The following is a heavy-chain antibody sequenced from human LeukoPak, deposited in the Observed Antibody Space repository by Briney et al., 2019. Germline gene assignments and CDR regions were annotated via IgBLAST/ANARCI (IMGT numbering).Heavy chain of an antibody. CDR2: INSDGSST. CDR3: ARDLVAQYHYYYYYGMDV. V-gene: IGHV3-74*01. CDR1: GFTFSSYW. Sequence: GGSLRLSCAASGFTFSSYWMHWVRQAPGKGLVWVSRINSDGSSTSYADSVKGRFTISRDNAKNTLYLQMNSLRAEDTAVYYCARDLVAQYHYYYYYGMDVWGQGTTVTVSS. D-gene: IGHD5-12*01. J-gene: IGHJ6*02.